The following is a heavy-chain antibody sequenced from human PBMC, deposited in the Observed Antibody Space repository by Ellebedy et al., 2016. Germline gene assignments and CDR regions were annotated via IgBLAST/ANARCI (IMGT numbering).Heavy chain of an antibody. V-gene: IGHV5-51*01. J-gene: IGHJ4*02. D-gene: IGHD3-16*01. CDR2: IYPGDSDT. Sequence: KVSXXGSGYSFTSYWIGWVRQMPGKGLEWMGIIYPGDSDTRYSPSFQGQVTISADKSISTAYLQLSSLKASDTAMYYCARQPLRVGYVDYWGQGTLVTVSS. CDR1: GYSFTSYW. CDR3: ARQPLRVGYVDY.